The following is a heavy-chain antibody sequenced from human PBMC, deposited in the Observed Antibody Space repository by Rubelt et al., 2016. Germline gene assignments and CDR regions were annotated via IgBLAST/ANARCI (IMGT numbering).Heavy chain of an antibody. CDR3: AGSSSPFDWFDP. CDR2: IYYSGST. Sequence: QVQLQQWGAGLLKPSETLSLTCAVYGGSFSGYYWSWIRQPPGKGLEWIGSIYYSGSTNYNPSLKSRVTISVDKSKNQFSLKLSSVTAADTAVYYCAGSSSPFDWFDPWGQGTLVTVSS. J-gene: IGHJ5*02. V-gene: IGHV4-34*01. D-gene: IGHD6-6*01. CDR1: GGSFSGYY.